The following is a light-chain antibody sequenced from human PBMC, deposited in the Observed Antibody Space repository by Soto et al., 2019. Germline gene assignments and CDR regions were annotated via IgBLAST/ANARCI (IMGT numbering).Light chain of an antibody. V-gene: IGKV3-20*01. CDR3: QHYDGSPRT. CDR1: QSLKTNF. Sequence: TVLTQSPGTVFLSPGERATLYCRTSQSLKTNFLAWYQQRPGQAPRLLIHGIFNRAAGVPGRFSGSGSGTDFTLTINGLEPEDSAVYYCQHYDGSPRTFGLGTKVEVK. J-gene: IGKJ2*01. CDR2: GIF.